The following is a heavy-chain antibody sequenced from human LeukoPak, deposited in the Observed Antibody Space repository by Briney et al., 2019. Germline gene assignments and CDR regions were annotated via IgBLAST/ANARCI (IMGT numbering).Heavy chain of an antibody. CDR1: GYTLTELS. Sequence: ASVTVSFKVSGYTLTELSMHWVRQAPGKGLEWMGGFDPEDGETIYAQKFQGRVTMTEDTSTDTAYMELSSLRSEDTAVYYCATVPGKQLRYYYYGMDVWGQGTTVTVSS. CDR2: FDPEDGET. D-gene: IGHD6-13*01. J-gene: IGHJ6*02. V-gene: IGHV1-24*01. CDR3: ATVPGKQLRYYYYGMDV.